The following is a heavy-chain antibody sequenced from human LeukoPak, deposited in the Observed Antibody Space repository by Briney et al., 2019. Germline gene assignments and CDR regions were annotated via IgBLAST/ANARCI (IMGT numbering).Heavy chain of an antibody. CDR3: ARRRKVVRAGFDY. V-gene: IGHV4-34*01. D-gene: IGHD2-21*01. CDR2: INHSGTT. CDR1: GFTFSSYW. Sequence: PGGSLRLSCEASGFTFSSYWMSWVRQAPGKGLEWIGEINHSGTTNYNPSLKSRVTMSVDTSKDQFSLKLMSVTAADTGAYYCARRRKVVRAGFDYWGQGTRVIVSS. J-gene: IGHJ4*02.